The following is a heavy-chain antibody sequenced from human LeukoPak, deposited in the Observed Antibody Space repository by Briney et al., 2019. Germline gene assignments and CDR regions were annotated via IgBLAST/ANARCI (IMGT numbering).Heavy chain of an antibody. D-gene: IGHD6-19*01. V-gene: IGHV4-31*03. CDR2: IYYSGST. Sequence: SETLSLTCTVSGVSISSGGYYWSWIRQHPGKGLEWIGYIYYSGSTYYNPSLKSRVTISVDTSKNQFSLKLSSVTAADTAVYYCARVAVAGTRYYFDYWGQGTLVTVSS. J-gene: IGHJ4*02. CDR3: ARVAVAGTRYYFDY. CDR1: GVSISSGGYY.